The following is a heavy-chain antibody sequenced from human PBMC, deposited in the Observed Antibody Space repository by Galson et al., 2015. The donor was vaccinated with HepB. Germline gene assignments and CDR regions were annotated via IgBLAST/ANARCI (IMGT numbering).Heavy chain of an antibody. D-gene: IGHD5-18*01. V-gene: IGHV3-23*01. CDR2: LTSRGDNT. CDR3: AKGYGIFDR. J-gene: IGHJ4*02. Sequence: SLRLSCAASGFTFGDPAMTWVRQAPGKGLEWVSGLTSRGDNTFYTDSVKGRFSISRDNSKNMLFLQMSRLRAEDTAIYYCAKGYGIFDRWGQGILVTVSS. CDR1: GFTFGDPA.